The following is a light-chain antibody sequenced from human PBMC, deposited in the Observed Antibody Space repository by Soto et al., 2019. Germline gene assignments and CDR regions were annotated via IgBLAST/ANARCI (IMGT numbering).Light chain of an antibody. CDR1: SSDVAIYNY. V-gene: IGLV2-11*01. J-gene: IGLJ1*01. Sequence: QSALTQPRSVSGSPGQSVTISCTGTSSDVAIYNYISWYQQHPGEAPKLMIHDVSERPSGVPDRFSGSKSGNTASLTISGLQAQDEDDYYCCSYAGSYTFARNVFGTGTKLTVL. CDR2: DVS. CDR3: CSYAGSYTFARNV.